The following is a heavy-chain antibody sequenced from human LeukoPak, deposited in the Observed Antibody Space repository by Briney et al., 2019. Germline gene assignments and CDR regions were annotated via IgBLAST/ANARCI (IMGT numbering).Heavy chain of an antibody. CDR2: VYHSGTT. CDR3: ARTLSDASPVAT. J-gene: IGHJ4*01. D-gene: IGHD2-8*01. Sequence: PSETLSLTCNVSGYFLSSGFYWGWIRQPPGKGLEWIVSVYHSGTTIYNPSLKSRVTMSTDTSMNHYSLKLRSVTAADTAVYYCARTLSDASPVATWGHGTLVTVSS. CDR1: GYFLSSGFY. V-gene: IGHV4-38-2*02.